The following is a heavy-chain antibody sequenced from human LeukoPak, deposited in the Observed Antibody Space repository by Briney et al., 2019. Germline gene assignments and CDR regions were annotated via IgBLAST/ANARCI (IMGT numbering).Heavy chain of an antibody. CDR2: INPSGGTT. Sequence: ASVKVSCKASGYTFISYFLHWIRQAPGQGPEWMGIINPSGGTTTYAQKLQGRVTMTTDTSTSTAYMELRSLRSDDTAVYYCARDSYGLGPDYWGQGTLVTVSS. J-gene: IGHJ4*02. V-gene: IGHV1-46*01. D-gene: IGHD5-18*01. CDR1: GYTFISYF. CDR3: ARDSYGLGPDY.